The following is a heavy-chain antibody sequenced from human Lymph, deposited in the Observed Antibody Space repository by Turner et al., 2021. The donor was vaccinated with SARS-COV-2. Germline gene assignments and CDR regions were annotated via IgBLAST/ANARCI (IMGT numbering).Heavy chain of an antibody. Sequence: EVQLVESGGGLVQPGGSLSLSCAASGFTFSTYWMIWVRQAPGKGLEWVANIKQDGSEKYYVDSVKGRFTISRDNAKNSLYLQMNSLRAEDTAVYYCARLSMGDWHFDLWGRGTLVTVSS. J-gene: IGHJ2*01. CDR3: ARLSMGDWHFDL. CDR2: IKQDGSEK. D-gene: IGHD1-26*01. V-gene: IGHV3-7*01. CDR1: GFTFSTYW.